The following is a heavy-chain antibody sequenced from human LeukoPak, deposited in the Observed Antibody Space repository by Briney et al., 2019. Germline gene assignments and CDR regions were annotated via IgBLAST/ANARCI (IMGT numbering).Heavy chain of an antibody. D-gene: IGHD6-19*01. CDR3: ARRGSSGRSFDY. J-gene: IGHJ4*02. Sequence: SETLSLTCTVSGGSISNSTYYWGWIRQPPGKGLEWIGSIYYSGSTYYKSSLTSRVTISVDTSKNQFSLNLSSVTAAVTAVYYCARRGSSGRSFDYWGQGTLVTVSS. CDR1: GGSISNSTYY. V-gene: IGHV4-39*01. CDR2: IYYSGST.